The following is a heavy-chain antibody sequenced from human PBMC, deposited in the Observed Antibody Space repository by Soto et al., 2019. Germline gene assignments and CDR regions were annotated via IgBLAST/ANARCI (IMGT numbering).Heavy chain of an antibody. V-gene: IGHV5-10-1*03. CDR3: ARHVGGSSWKQDAFDI. Sequence: EVQLVQSGAEVKKPGESLTISCKGSGYSFPSHWITWVRQLPGKGLEWMGRINPGDSYTNNSPSFQGHVTISVDKSISTAYLQWSSLKASDTAMYYCARHVGGSSWKQDAFDIWGQGTMVTVSS. CDR1: GYSFPSHW. J-gene: IGHJ3*02. CDR2: INPGDSYT. D-gene: IGHD6-13*01.